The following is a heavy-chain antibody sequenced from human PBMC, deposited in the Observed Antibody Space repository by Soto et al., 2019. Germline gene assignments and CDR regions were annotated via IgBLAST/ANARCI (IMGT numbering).Heavy chain of an antibody. CDR2: INPSGGST. Sequence: ASVKVSCKASGYTFTSHYIHWVRQAPGQGLEWMGIINPSGGSTSYAQKFQGRVTMTRDTSTSTVYMELSSLRSEDTAVYYCAREQVDTAMVFDYWGQGTLVTVSS. D-gene: IGHD5-18*01. V-gene: IGHV1-46*03. J-gene: IGHJ4*02. CDR1: GYTFTSHY. CDR3: AREQVDTAMVFDY.